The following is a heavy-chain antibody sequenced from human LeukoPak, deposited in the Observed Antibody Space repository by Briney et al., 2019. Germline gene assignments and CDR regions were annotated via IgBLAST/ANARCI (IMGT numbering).Heavy chain of an antibody. V-gene: IGHV4-61*02. CDR1: GGSISSGSYY. D-gene: IGHD4-17*01. CDR2: IYTSGST. J-gene: IGHJ4*02. CDR3: ARGRDYEPVGY. Sequence: SETLSLTCTVSGGSISSGSYYWSWIRQPAGKGLEWIGRIYTSGSTNYNPSLKSRVTISVDTSKNQFSLKLSSVTAADTAVYYCARGRDYEPVGYWGQGTLVTVSS.